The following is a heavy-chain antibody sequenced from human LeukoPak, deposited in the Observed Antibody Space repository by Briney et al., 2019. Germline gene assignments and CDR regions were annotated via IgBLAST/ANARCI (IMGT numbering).Heavy chain of an antibody. CDR2: IYSGGST. V-gene: IGHV3-53*01. D-gene: IGHD4-11*01. J-gene: IGHJ4*02. Sequence: GGSLRLSCAASGFTVGNNYMSWVRQAPGKGLEWVSVIYSGGSTYYADSVKGRFTLSRDNSKNTLYLHMNSLRAEDTAVYYCARASTTTAQFDYWGQGTLVTVSS. CDR3: ARASTTTAQFDY. CDR1: GFTVGNNY.